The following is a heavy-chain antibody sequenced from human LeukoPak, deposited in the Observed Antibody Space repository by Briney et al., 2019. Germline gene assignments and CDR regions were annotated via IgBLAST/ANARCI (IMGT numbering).Heavy chain of an antibody. Sequence: PSETLSLTCTVSGGSVSGGSYYWSWIRQPPGKGLEWIGYIYYSGSTNYNPSLKSRVTISVDTSKNQFSLKLSSVTAADTAVYYCARESRGFDPWGQGTLVTVSS. J-gene: IGHJ5*02. CDR1: GGSVSGGSYY. CDR2: IYYSGST. V-gene: IGHV4-61*01. CDR3: ARESRGFDP.